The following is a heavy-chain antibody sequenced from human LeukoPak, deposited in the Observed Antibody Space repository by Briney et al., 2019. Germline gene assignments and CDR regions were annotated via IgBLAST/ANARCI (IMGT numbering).Heavy chain of an antibody. V-gene: IGHV4-59*12. J-gene: IGHJ6*02. Sequence: SETLSLTCTVSGGSINSYYWSWIRQPPGKGLEWIGYIYNSGNTNYNPSLKSRVTISVDTSKNQFSLKLSSVTAADTAVYYCASLALPRITISYGMDVWGQGTTVTVSS. CDR1: GGSINSYY. CDR3: ASLALPRITISYGMDV. D-gene: IGHD3-3*01. CDR2: IYNSGNT.